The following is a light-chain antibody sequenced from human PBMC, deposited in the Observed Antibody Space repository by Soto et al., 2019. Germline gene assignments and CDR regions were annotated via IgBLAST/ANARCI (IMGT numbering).Light chain of an antibody. Sequence: EIVMTQSTATLSVSPGERATLSCRASQSVSSNLAWYQQTPGQAPRLLIYGASTRATGIPARFSGSGSGTEFTLTISSMQSEDFAVYYCQQYNKWPPLTFGGGTKVEIK. J-gene: IGKJ4*01. CDR1: QSVSSN. CDR3: QQYNKWPPLT. V-gene: IGKV3-15*01. CDR2: GAS.